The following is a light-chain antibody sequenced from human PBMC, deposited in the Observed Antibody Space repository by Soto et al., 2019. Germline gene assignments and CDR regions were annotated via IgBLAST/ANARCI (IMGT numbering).Light chain of an antibody. V-gene: IGKV3-11*01. CDR1: HSVTDY. Sequence: EIVLTQSPATLSLSPGERATLSCRASHSVTDYVAWYQQKPGQSPRLLIYDDSNRATGVPPRFSGSGSGTDFTLTISSLEPEDFAVYYCHQRSGWPLISFGQGTRLEIK. CDR3: HQRSGWPLIS. CDR2: DDS. J-gene: IGKJ5*01.